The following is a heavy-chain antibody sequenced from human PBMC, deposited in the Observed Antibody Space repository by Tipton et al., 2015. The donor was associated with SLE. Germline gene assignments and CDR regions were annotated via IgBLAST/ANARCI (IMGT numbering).Heavy chain of an antibody. J-gene: IGHJ5*02. CDR3: ARDRPHYYDSSGYLNWFDP. Sequence: QSGAEVKKPGASVKVSCKASGYTFTGYYMHWVRQAPGQGLEWMGRINPNSGGTNYAQKFQGRVTMTRDTSISTAYMELSRLRSDDTAVYYCARDRPHYYDSSGYLNWFDPWGQGTLVTVSS. CDR1: GYTFTGYY. CDR2: INPNSGGT. V-gene: IGHV1-2*06. D-gene: IGHD3-22*01.